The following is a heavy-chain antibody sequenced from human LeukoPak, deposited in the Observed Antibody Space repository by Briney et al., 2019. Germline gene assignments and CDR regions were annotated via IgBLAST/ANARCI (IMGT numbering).Heavy chain of an antibody. CDR3: ARDQLAVADMPADC. V-gene: IGHV3-21*01. CDR1: GFTVSSNS. CDR2: ISSSSSYI. D-gene: IGHD6-19*01. Sequence: PGGSLRLSCTVSGFTVSSNSMSWVRQAPGKGLEWVSSISSSSSYIYYADSVKGRFTISRDNAKNSLYLQMNSLRAEDTAVYYCARDQLAVADMPADCWGQGTLVTVSS. J-gene: IGHJ4*02.